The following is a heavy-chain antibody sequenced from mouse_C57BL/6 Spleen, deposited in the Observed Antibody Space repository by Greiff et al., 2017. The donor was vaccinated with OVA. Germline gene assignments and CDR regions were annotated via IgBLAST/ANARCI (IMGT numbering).Heavy chain of an antibody. CDR2: IYPGDGDT. J-gene: IGHJ4*01. Sequence: VKLVESGAELVKPGASVKISCKASGYAFSSYWMNWVKQRPGKGLEWIGQIYPGDGDTNYNGKFKGKATLTADKSSSTAYMQLSSLTSEDSAVYFCARGDYYGSRGAMDYWGQGTSVTVSS. CDR3: ARGDYYGSRGAMDY. D-gene: IGHD1-1*01. V-gene: IGHV1-80*01. CDR1: GYAFSSYW.